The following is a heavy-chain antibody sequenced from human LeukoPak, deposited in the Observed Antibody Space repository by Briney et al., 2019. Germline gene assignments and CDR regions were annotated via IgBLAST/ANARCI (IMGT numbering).Heavy chain of an antibody. J-gene: IGHJ4*02. Sequence: GASVKVSCKASGYTFTSYGISWVRQAPGQGLEWMGGIIPIFGTANYAQKFQGRVTITADESTSTAYMELSSLRSEDTAVYYCARCRWFGELDYWGQGTLVTVSS. CDR2: IIPIFGTA. V-gene: IGHV1-69*13. D-gene: IGHD3-10*01. CDR1: GYTFTSYG. CDR3: ARCRWFGELDY.